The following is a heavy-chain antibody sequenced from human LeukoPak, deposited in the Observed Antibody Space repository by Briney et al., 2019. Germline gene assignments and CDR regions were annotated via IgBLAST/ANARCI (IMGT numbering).Heavy chain of an antibody. CDR1: GGSISSSSYY. V-gene: IGHV4-39*01. CDR2: IYYSGST. D-gene: IGHD3-22*01. Sequence: SETLSLTCTVSGGSISSSSYYWGWIRQPPGKGLEWIGSIYYSGSTYYNPSLKSRVTISVDTSKNQFSLKLSSVTAADTAVYYCARASYSYDISGWVPFDYWGQGTLVTVSS. J-gene: IGHJ4*02. CDR3: ARASYSYDISGWVPFDY.